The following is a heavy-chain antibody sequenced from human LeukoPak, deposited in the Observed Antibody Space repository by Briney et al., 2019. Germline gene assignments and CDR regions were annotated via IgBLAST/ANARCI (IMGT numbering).Heavy chain of an antibody. V-gene: IGHV1-2*02. Sequence: ASVKVSCKACGYTFTGYYMHWVRQAPGQGLEWMGWINPNSGGTNYAQKFQGRVTMTRDTSISTAYMELSRLRSDDTAVYYCARVSVQYYYGSGSYYNVYFDYWGQGTLVTVSS. CDR2: INPNSGGT. J-gene: IGHJ4*02. CDR3: ARVSVQYYYGSGSYYNVYFDY. D-gene: IGHD3-10*01. CDR1: GYTFTGYY.